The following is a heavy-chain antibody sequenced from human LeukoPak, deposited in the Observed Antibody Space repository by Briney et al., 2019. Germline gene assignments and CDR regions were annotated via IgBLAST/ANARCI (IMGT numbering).Heavy chain of an antibody. V-gene: IGHV3-23*01. J-gene: IGHJ6*03. CDR3: AKFMGSGSYELYYYYYYYMDV. CDR1: GVTFSSYA. CDR2: ISGSGGRT. D-gene: IGHD3-10*01. Sequence: GGSLRLSCAASGVTFSSYAMSWVRQAPGKGVGWGSAISGSGGRTYYADSVKGGFTISRENSKNTLYVQRNRERAEDTAVYYCAKFMGSGSYELYYYYYYYMDVWGKGTTVTVSS.